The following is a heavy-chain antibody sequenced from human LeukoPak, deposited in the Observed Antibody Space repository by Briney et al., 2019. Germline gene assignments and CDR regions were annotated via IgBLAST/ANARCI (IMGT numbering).Heavy chain of an antibody. CDR3: ARWEYYYDSSGYYSGAHYYYMDV. Sequence: ALVKLSCTASGSIVTGYYMHTVPQAPGHRLEGMGWINPNSVGTNPAQKFQGRVTMTRDTSISTAYMELSRLRSDDTAVYYCARWEYYYDSSGYYSGAHYYYMDVWGKGTTVTVSS. V-gene: IGHV1-2*02. J-gene: IGHJ6*03. CDR1: GSIVTGYY. D-gene: IGHD3-22*01. CDR2: INPNSVGT.